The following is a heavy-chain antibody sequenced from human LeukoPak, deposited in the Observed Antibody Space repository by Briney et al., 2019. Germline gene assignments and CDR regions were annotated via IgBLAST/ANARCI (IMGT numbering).Heavy chain of an antibody. V-gene: IGHV3-48*03. CDR2: IHSSGGTI. D-gene: IGHD1-1*01. Sequence: GGSLRLSCATSGSPFSSYDMNWVRQAPGKGLEWVSYIHSSGGTIYYADSVKGRFTISRDSAKNSVYLRMNSLRAEDTALYYCARKLTGTTYFDCWGQGILVTVSS. J-gene: IGHJ4*02. CDR3: ARKLTGTTYFDC. CDR1: GSPFSSYD.